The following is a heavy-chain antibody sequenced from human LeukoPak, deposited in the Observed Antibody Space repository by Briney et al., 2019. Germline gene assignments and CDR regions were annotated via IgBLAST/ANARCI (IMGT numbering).Heavy chain of an antibody. Sequence: GGSLRLSCAASGFTVSSNYMSWVRQAPGKGLEWVSVIYSGGSTYYADSVKRRFTFSRDNSKNTLYLQINSLRAEETAVYYCARGCTSFGKCFDHWGQGAMVTVSS. J-gene: IGHJ5*02. CDR1: GFTVSSNY. V-gene: IGHV3-66*01. D-gene: IGHD2-2*01. CDR2: IYSGGST. CDR3: ARGCTSFGKCFDH.